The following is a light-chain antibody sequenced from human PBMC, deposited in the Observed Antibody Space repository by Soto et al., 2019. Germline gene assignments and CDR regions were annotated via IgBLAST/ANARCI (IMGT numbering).Light chain of an antibody. CDR2: AAS. CDR1: QDISSW. J-gene: IGKJ4*01. V-gene: IGKV1-12*01. CDR3: QQASNFPLT. Sequence: DIQMTQSPSSVSASVGDRVTITCRASQDISSWLAWFQQRPGRAPNLLIYAASTLQSGVPSRFSGSGSGTVFTLTISSLQPEDFGTYYCQQASNFPLTFGGGTKVDI.